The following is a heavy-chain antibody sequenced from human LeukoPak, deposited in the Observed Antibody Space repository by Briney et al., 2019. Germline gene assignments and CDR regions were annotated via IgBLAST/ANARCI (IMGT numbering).Heavy chain of an antibody. CDR2: IIPIFGTA. CDR3: ARDPRIAVAGKYFDY. D-gene: IGHD6-19*01. CDR1: GGTFSSYA. J-gene: IGHJ4*02. Sequence: SVKVSCKASGGTFSSYAISWVRQAPGQGLEWMGGIIPIFGTANYAQKFQGRVTITADESTSTAYMELSSLRSEDTAVYYCARDPRIAVAGKYFDYWGQGTLVTVSS. V-gene: IGHV1-69*13.